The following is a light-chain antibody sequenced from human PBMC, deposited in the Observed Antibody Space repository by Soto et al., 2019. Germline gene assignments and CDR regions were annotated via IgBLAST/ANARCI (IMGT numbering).Light chain of an antibody. Sequence: DIQMTQSPSTLSASVGDRVTITCRASQSISTRLAWYQQKPGKAPKLLIYVASSLESGVPSRFSGSGSGTEFTLTISSLQPDDLATYYCQQYNSYSPRTFGQGTKVEIK. CDR3: QQYNSYSPRT. V-gene: IGKV1-5*01. CDR1: QSISTR. CDR2: VAS. J-gene: IGKJ1*01.